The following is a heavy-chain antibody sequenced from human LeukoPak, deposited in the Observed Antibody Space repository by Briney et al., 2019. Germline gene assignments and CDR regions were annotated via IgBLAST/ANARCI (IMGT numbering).Heavy chain of an antibody. J-gene: IGHJ4*02. V-gene: IGHV3-49*04. CDR3: TRGGVDSSGYQSDY. CDR1: GFTFGDYA. CDR2: IRSKAYGGTT. Sequence: GRSLRLSCTASGFTFGDYAMSWVRQAPRKGLEWVGFIRSKAYGGTTEYAASVKGRFTISRDDSKSIAYLQMNSLKTEDTAVYYCTRGGVDSSGYQSDYWGQGTLVTVSS. D-gene: IGHD3-22*01.